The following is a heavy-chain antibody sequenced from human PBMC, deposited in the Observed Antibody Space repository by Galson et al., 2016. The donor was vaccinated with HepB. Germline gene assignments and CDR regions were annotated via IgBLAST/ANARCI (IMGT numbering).Heavy chain of an antibody. CDR3: ASSVRGSGSPPGGY. Sequence: SLRLSCAASGFTFRTYWMHWVRQSPGMGLVWVSRISSDGLTTTYAGSVKGRFTISRDNGRNTLYLQMNSLRAEDTGVYYCASSVRGSGSPPGGYWGQGTLVTVSS. V-gene: IGHV3-74*03. J-gene: IGHJ4*02. D-gene: IGHD3-10*01. CDR2: ISSDGLTT. CDR1: GFTFRTYW.